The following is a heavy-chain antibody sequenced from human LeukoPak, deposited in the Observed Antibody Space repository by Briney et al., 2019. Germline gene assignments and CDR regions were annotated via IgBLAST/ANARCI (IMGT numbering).Heavy chain of an antibody. D-gene: IGHD6-6*01. J-gene: IGHJ4*02. V-gene: IGHV1-69*05. CDR3: ARDQGIAARPGLDY. CDR2: IIPIFGTA. Sequence: SVKVSCKASGGTFSSYAISWVRQAPGQGLEWVGRIIPIFGTANYAQKFQGRVTITTDESTSTAYMELSSLRSEDTAVYYCARDQGIAARPGLDYWGQGTLVTVSS. CDR1: GGTFSSYA.